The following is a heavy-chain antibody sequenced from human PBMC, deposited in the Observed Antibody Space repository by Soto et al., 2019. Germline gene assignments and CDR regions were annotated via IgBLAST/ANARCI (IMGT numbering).Heavy chain of an antibody. D-gene: IGHD3-22*01. V-gene: IGHV1-69*01. Sequence: QVQLVQSGAEVKKPGSSVKVSCKASGGTFSSYAISWVRQAPGQGLEWMGGIIPIFGTANYAQKFQGRVTITADESTSTAYMELSSLRSEDTAVYYCVREVVYYDSSGYSYYYYGMDVWGQGTTVTVSS. CDR2: IIPIFGTA. CDR3: VREVVYYDSSGYSYYYYGMDV. J-gene: IGHJ6*02. CDR1: GGTFSSYA.